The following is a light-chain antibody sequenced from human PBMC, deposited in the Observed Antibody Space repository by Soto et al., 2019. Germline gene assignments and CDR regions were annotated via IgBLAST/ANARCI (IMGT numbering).Light chain of an antibody. J-gene: IGLJ1*01. CDR1: SRDVGDYKY. CDR3: SSYAGSNNYV. Sequence: QSALTQPASVSGSPGQSIIIPCTGTSRDVGDYKYVSWYQQHPGKAPKLLIHEVSKRPSGVPDRFSGSKSGNTASLTVSGLQAEDEADYYCSSYAGSNNYVFGTGTKVTVL. V-gene: IGLV2-8*01. CDR2: EVS.